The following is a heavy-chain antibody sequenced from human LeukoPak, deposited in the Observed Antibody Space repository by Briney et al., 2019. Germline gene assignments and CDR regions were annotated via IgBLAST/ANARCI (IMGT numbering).Heavy chain of an antibody. Sequence: PSETLSLTCAVYGGSFSGYYWSWIRQPPGKGLEWIGEINHSGSTNYNPSLKSRVTISVDTSKNQFSLKLSSVTAADTAVYYCARGSPSDILTGYYTSPSYYFDYWGQGTLVTVSS. V-gene: IGHV4-34*01. CDR3: ARGSPSDILTGYYTSPSYYFDY. CDR1: GGSFSGYY. J-gene: IGHJ4*02. D-gene: IGHD3-9*01. CDR2: INHSGST.